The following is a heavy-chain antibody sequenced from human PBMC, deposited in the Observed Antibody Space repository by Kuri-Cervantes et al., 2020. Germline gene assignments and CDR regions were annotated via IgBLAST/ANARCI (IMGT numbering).Heavy chain of an antibody. CDR1: GFTVSSNY. J-gene: IGHJ4*02. CDR3: ARNNPQLMDGF. V-gene: IGHV3-66*01. Sequence: GGSLRLSCAASGFTVSSNYMSWVRQAPGKGLEWVSVIYSGGSTYYADSVKGRFTISRDNAKNSLYLQMNSLRDEDTAVYYCARNNPQLMDGFWGQGTLVTVSS. CDR2: IYSGGST. D-gene: IGHD1-1*01.